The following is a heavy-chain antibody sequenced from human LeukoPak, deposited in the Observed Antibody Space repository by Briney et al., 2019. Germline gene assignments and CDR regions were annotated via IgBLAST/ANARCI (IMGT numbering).Heavy chain of an antibody. CDR1: GYSINNYW. V-gene: IGHV5-51*01. J-gene: IGHJ5*02. D-gene: IGHD2-15*01. CDR3: ARQEYCSGGSCYTWFDP. Sequence: GASLKISCKGSGYSINNYWIGWVRQLPGKGLEWMGIIYPADSDIRYSPSFQGQVTISADKSISTAYLQWSSLKASDTAMYYCARQEYCSGGSCYTWFDPWGQGALVTVSS. CDR2: IYPADSDI.